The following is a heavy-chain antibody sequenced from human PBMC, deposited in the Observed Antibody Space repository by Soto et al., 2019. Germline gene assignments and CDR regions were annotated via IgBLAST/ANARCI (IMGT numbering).Heavy chain of an antibody. V-gene: IGHV3-13*05. CDR3: ARAYTGRLPRRADYYYAMDV. D-gene: IGHD2-2*02. CDR2: IGAARDP. Sequence: GSLRLSCATSGFTFSNFDMHWVRQVPGKGLEWVSAIGAARDPYYLGSVKGRFTISRENAKNSVYLQMNDLRAGDSAVYYCARAYTGRLPRRADYYYAMDVWGQGTTVTVSS. J-gene: IGHJ6*02. CDR1: GFTFSNFD.